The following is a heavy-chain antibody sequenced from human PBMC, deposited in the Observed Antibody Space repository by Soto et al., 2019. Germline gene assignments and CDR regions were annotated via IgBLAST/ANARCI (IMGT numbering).Heavy chain of an antibody. J-gene: IGHJ6*02. CDR3: ARGRLFSSSSRGLGYYGMDD. Sequence: XSVKVSCKASVYTFTNYYMHWVRQAPGQGPEWMGIISPRDGGTSNAQKFQGRLTMTADTSTSTLYMKLSSLTSEDTAVYYCARGRLFSSSSRGLGYYGMDDWGQGTTVTVSS. D-gene: IGHD6-6*01. CDR2: ISPRDGGT. CDR1: VYTFTNYY. V-gene: IGHV1-46*01.